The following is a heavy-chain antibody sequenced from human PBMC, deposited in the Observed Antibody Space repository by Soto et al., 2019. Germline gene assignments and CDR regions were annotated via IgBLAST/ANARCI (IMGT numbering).Heavy chain of an antibody. V-gene: IGHV3-11*01. D-gene: IGHD6-6*01. Sequence: LWGSLRLSCAASGFTFSDYYMSWIRQAPGKGLEWVSYISSSGSTIYYADSVKGRFTISRDNAKNSLYLQMNSLRAEDTAVYYCARAGVAARPWDYWGQGTLVTVSS. CDR3: ARAGVAARPWDY. CDR2: ISSSGSTI. J-gene: IGHJ4*02. CDR1: GFTFSDYY.